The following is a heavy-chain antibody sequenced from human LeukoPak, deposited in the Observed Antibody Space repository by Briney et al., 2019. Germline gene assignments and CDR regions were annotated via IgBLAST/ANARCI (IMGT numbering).Heavy chain of an antibody. Sequence: GGSLRLSCAASGFTLSTYNMSWVRQAPGKGLQWFSYISSSSSTIYYADSVKGRFTISRDNAKNSLYLQMNSLRDEDTAVYYCAREYSSSFGRAFDIWGQGTMVTVSS. D-gene: IGHD6-6*01. CDR1: GFTLSTYN. CDR2: ISSSSSTI. J-gene: IGHJ3*02. V-gene: IGHV3-48*02. CDR3: AREYSSSFGRAFDI.